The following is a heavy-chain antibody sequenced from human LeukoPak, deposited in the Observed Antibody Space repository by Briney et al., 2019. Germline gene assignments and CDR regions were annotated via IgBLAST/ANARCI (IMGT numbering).Heavy chain of an antibody. J-gene: IGHJ6*04. Sequence: PGRSLRLSCAASGFTFSSYAMHWVRQAPGKGLEWVAVISYDGSNKYYADSVKGRFTISRDNSKNTLYLQMNSLRAEDTAVYYCARDLVPAAEYYYYYGMDVWGEGTTVTVSS. V-gene: IGHV3-30*04. CDR1: GFTFSSYA. CDR3: ARDLVPAAEYYYYYGMDV. D-gene: IGHD6-13*01. CDR2: ISYDGSNK.